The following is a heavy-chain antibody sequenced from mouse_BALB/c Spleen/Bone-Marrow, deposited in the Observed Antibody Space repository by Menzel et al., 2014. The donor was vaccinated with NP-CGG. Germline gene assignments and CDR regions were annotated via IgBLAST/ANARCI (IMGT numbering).Heavy chain of an antibody. Sequence: EVQVVESGGGLVQPGGFLRLSCATSGFTFTDHYVSWVRQPPGKALEWLGFIRNKANGYTTEYSASVKGQFTISRDNSQSIVYLQMNTLRAEDSATYYCARDYSYYFDYWGQGTTLTVSS. CDR3: ARDYSYYFDY. D-gene: IGHD2-1*01. V-gene: IGHV7-3*02. CDR2: IRNKANGYTT. CDR1: GFTFTDHY. J-gene: IGHJ2*01.